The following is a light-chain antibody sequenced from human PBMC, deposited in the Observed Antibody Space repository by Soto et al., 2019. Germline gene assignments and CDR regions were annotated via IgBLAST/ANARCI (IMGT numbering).Light chain of an antibody. CDR3: QQRSNWPPIT. CDR1: QSVSSY. CDR2: DVS. J-gene: IGKJ5*01. V-gene: IGKV3-11*01. Sequence: EIVLTQSPATLSLSPGERATLSCRASQSVSSYLAWYQQKPGQAPRLLIYDVSNRATGIPDRFSGSGSGTDFTLTISSLEPEDFAVYYCQQRSNWPPITFGQGTRLEMK.